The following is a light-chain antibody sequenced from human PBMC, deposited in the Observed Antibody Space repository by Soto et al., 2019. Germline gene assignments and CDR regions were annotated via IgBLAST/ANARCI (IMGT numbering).Light chain of an antibody. J-gene: IGKJ2*03. V-gene: IGKV1-5*01. Sequence: DIQMTQSPATLSASVGDRLTITCRASQNVSRRLAWYQQKPGKAPKLLIYDASTLENGVPSRFSGSGSGTEFTLTISGLQPDDFASYYCQQYNGYSFCTNSFGQGTKLEIK. CDR1: QNVSRR. CDR3: QQYNGYSFCTNS. CDR2: DAS.